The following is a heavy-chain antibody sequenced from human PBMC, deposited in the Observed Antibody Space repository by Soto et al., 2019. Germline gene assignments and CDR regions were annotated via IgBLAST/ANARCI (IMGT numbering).Heavy chain of an antibody. J-gene: IGHJ4*02. V-gene: IGHV4-39*01. D-gene: IGHD1-26*01. CDR1: GGSISSGTYY. CDR2: IYYSGCT. CDR3: ASIMGAIHFDY. Sequence: QLQLQESGPGLVKPSETLSLTCTVSGGSISSGTYYWGWIRQPPGKGLEWIGHIYYSGCTYYNPSLKSRVTISVDTSKNQFSLKLSSVTAADTAVYYCASIMGAIHFDYWGQGTLVTVSS.